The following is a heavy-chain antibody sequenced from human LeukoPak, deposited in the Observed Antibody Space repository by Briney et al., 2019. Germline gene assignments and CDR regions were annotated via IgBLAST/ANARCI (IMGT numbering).Heavy chain of an antibody. Sequence: PSETLSLTCSVSGGSMSSYYWSWIRQSPGKGLEWIGYIYHSGSTDYNSSLKSRVTISVDTSKNQFSLKLSSVSAADTAVFYCARGRDGYNYAGYFLVYWGQGTLVTVSS. CDR1: GGSMSSYY. V-gene: IGHV4-59*01. J-gene: IGHJ4*02. CDR3: ARGRDGYNYAGYFLVY. D-gene: IGHD5-24*01. CDR2: IYHSGST.